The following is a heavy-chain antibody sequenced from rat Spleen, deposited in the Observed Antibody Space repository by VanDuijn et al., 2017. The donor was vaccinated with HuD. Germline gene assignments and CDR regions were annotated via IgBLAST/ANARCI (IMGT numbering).Heavy chain of an antibody. J-gene: IGHJ2*01. Sequence: EVQLVESGGGLVQPGRSLKLSCAASGFTFSDYYMAWVRQAPTKGLEWVATISYDGSSTYYRDSVKGRFTISRDNAKSTLYLQMDSPRSEDTATYYCARGGSFDYWGQGVMVTVSS. CDR1: GFTFSDYY. V-gene: IGHV5-29*01. CDR3: ARGGSFDY. D-gene: IGHD1-11*01. CDR2: ISYDGSST.